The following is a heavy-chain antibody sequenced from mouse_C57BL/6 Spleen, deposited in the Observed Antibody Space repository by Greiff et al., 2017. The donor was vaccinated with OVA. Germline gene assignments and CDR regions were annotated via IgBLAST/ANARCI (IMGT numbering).Heavy chain of an antibody. Sequence: VQLQQPGAELVMPGASVKLSCKASGYTFTSYWMHWVKQRPGQGLEWIGEIDPSDSYTNYNQKFKGKSTLTVDKSSSTAYMQLSSLTSEDSAVYYCARWRYYGNYDYYAMDYWGQGTSVTVSS. CDR2: IDPSDSYT. CDR1: GYTFTSYW. J-gene: IGHJ4*01. CDR3: ARWRYYGNYDYYAMDY. V-gene: IGHV1-69*01. D-gene: IGHD2-1*01.